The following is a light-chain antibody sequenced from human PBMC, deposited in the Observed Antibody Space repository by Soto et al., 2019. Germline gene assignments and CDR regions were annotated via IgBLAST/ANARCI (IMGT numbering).Light chain of an antibody. J-gene: IGLJ1*01. CDR1: SSNIGSNT. V-gene: IGLV1-44*01. Sequence: QSVVTQLPSASGNLGQRVTIFCSGSSSNIGSNTVNWYQQLPGTAPKLLIYSNNQRPSGVPDRFSGSKSGTSASLAISGLQSEDEADYYCAAWDDSLNVPYVFGTGTKVTVL. CDR2: SNN. CDR3: AAWDDSLNVPYV.